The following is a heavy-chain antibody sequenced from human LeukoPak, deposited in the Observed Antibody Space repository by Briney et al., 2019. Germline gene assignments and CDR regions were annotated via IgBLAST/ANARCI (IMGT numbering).Heavy chain of an antibody. J-gene: IGHJ2*01. CDR3: ARRAYYDTSGYSPASGYFDL. CDR1: GGSIFSYY. D-gene: IGHD3-22*01. V-gene: IGHV4-4*08. CDR2: IYSSGIT. Sequence: PSETLSLTCTVSGGSIFSYYFNWIRQPPGKGLGWIGYIYSSGITNYNPSLRSRGTISIATSKNQVSLRLRSVTAADTAIYYCARRAYYDTSGYSPASGYFDLWGRGTLVTVSS.